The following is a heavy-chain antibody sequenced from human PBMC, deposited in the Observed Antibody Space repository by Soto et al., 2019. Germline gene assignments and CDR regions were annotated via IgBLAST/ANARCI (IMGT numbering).Heavy chain of an antibody. V-gene: IGHV3-33*01. CDR1: GFSFSTYG. D-gene: IGHD3-22*01. J-gene: IGHJ6*02. CDR2: IWHDGSKK. CDR3: ARPNPNYYDSSGYSYYYYYGMDV. Sequence: GGSLRLSCAASGFSFSTYGMHWVRRAPGKGLEWVAVIWHDGSKKYYADSVRGRFTISRDNAKNSLYLQMNSLRAEDTAVYYCARPNPNYYDSSGYSYYYYYGMDVWGQGTTVTVSS.